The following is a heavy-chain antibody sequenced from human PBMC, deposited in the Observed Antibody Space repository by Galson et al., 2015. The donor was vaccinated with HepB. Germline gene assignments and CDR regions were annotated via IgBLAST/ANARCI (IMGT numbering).Heavy chain of an antibody. Sequence: SLRLSCAASGFTFTNNWMSWVRQAPGKGLEWVADINEDGSKNYYVDSVEGRFTISADHSKNTLSLQMNSLRVDDTAVYYCVRYCTKTSCPKAGAFDLWGQGTMVTVSS. CDR2: INEDGSKN. CDR3: VRYCTKTSCPKAGAFDL. J-gene: IGHJ3*01. D-gene: IGHD2-8*01. V-gene: IGHV3-7*03. CDR1: GFTFTNNW.